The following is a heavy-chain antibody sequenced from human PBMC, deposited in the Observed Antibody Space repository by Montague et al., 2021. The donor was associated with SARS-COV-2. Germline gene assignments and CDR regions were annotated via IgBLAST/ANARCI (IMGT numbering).Heavy chain of an antibody. CDR2: ISSSGSTI. J-gene: IGHJ4*02. Sequence: SLRRSCAASGFTFSSYEMNWVRQAPGKGLEWVSYISSSGSTIYYADSVKGRFTISRDNAKNSLYLQMNSLRAEDTAVYYCARDCAYYDILTGYSPKGGFDYWGQGTLVTVSS. D-gene: IGHD3-9*01. CDR3: ARDCAYYDILTGYSPKGGFDY. CDR1: GFTFSSYE. V-gene: IGHV3-48*03.